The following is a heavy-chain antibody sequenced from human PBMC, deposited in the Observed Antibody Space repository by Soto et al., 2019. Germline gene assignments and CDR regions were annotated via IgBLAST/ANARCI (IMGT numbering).Heavy chain of an antibody. CDR2: ISGSGGST. CDR3: AKRLGGVDTAMVH. D-gene: IGHD5-18*01. CDR1: GFTFSSYA. Sequence: GGSLRLSCAASGFTFSSYAMSWVRQAPGKGLEWVSAISGSGGSTYYADSVKGRFTISRDNSKNTLYLQMNSLRAEETAVYYCAKRLGGVDTAMVHWGQGTLVTVSS. J-gene: IGHJ4*02. V-gene: IGHV3-23*01.